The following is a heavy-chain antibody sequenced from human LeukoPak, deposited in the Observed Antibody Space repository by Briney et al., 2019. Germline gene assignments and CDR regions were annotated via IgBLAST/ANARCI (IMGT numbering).Heavy chain of an antibody. Sequence: GGSLRLSCAASGFTFSDYAMSWVRQAPGKGLEWVSSIRASGGSTFYADSVKGRFTISRDNSENTLFLQRNSLRADDAAVYYCAKDQIGVLPDAFDIWGQGTMVSVSS. J-gene: IGHJ3*02. CDR3: AKDQIGVLPDAFDI. D-gene: IGHD3-10*01. CDR1: GFTFSDYA. CDR2: IRASGGST. V-gene: IGHV3-23*01.